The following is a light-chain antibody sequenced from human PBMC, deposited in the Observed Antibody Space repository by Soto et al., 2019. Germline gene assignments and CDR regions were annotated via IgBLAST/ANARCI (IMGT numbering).Light chain of an antibody. CDR2: GAS. CDR3: QQYSTLWT. CDR1: QSVSNNY. J-gene: IGKJ1*01. Sequence: ILLTQSPGTLSLSPGERATLSCRTSQSVSNNYLAWYQQKPGHAPSLLIYGASSRATGIPDRLSGSGSGTDFTLSISRLEPEDSAVYYCQQYSTLWTFGQGTKVDIK. V-gene: IGKV3-20*01.